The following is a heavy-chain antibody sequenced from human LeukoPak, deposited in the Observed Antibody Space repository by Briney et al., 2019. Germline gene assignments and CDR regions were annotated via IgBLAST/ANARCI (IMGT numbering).Heavy chain of an antibody. CDR3: AAYYYDSSGYYRFDY. D-gene: IGHD3-22*01. J-gene: IGHJ4*02. CDR1: GGSFSGYY. CDR2: INHSGST. Sequence: SETLSLTCAVYGGSFSGYYWSWIRQPPGKGLEWIGEINHSGSTNYNPSLKSRVTISVDTSKNQFSLKPSSVTAADTAVYYCAAYYYDSSGYYRFDYWGQGTLVTVSS. V-gene: IGHV4-34*01.